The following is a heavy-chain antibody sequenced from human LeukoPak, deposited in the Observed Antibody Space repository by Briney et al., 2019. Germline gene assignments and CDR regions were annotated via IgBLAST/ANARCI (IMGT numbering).Heavy chain of an antibody. CDR3: ARGELFDY. CDR2: ISYDGSNK. J-gene: IGHJ4*02. Sequence: WRSLRLSCAASGFTFSSYAMHWVRQAPGKGLEWVAVISYDGSNKYYADSVKGRFTISRDNSKNTLYLQMNSLRAEDTAVYYCARGELFDYWGQGTLVTVSS. D-gene: IGHD1-26*01. V-gene: IGHV3-30-3*01. CDR1: GFTFSSYA.